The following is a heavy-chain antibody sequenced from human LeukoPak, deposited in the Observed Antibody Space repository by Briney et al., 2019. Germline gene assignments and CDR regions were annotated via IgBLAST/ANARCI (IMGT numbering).Heavy chain of an antibody. Sequence: ASVKVSCKASGNSFSSDATSWVRQAPGQGLEWMGWISAYNGNTNYAQKLQGRVTMTTDTSTSTAYMELRSLRSDDTAVYYCARRKGDYFDYWGQGTLVTVSS. D-gene: IGHD1-14*01. J-gene: IGHJ4*02. V-gene: IGHV1-18*01. CDR1: GNSFSSDA. CDR3: ARRKGDYFDY. CDR2: ISAYNGNT.